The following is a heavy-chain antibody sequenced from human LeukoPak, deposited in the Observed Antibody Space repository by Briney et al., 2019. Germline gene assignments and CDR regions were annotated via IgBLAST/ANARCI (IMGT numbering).Heavy chain of an antibody. Sequence: SETLSLTCTVSGGSISGYYWSWIRQPAGKGLEWIGRIHTTGSTNYNPSLKSRVSMSLDTSKNQFSLKLSSVTAADTAVYYCARDSGGRYFVYWGQGALVTVSS. CDR3: ARDSGGRYFVY. J-gene: IGHJ4*02. D-gene: IGHD1-26*01. CDR2: IHTTGST. V-gene: IGHV4-4*07. CDR1: GGSISGYY.